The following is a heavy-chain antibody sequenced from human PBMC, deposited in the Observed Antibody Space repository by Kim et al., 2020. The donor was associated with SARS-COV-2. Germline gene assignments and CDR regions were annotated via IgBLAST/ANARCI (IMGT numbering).Heavy chain of an antibody. J-gene: IGHJ4*02. CDR1: GFTFNIHW. D-gene: IGHD3-16*01. CDR3: ASINFQGSGLGY. CDR2: IKQDGSVK. Sequence: GGSLRLSCAASGFTFNIHWMSWVRQAPGKGLEWVANIKQDGSVKYYVDSVKGRFTISSDNAKNSVYLQMNSLRGEDTALYYCASINFQGSGLGYWGQGTLVTVSS. V-gene: IGHV3-7*01.